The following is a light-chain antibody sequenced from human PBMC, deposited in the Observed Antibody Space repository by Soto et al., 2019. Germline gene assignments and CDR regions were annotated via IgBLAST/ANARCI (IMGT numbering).Light chain of an antibody. CDR2: AAS. Sequence: DIQMTQSPSSLSASVGDRVSITCRASQGISNRLAWYQQIPGKVPKLLIYAASTLQSGVPPRLSGSGSGTDFTLTISRLQPEDVATYYCQKYDSAPWTFGQGTTVEVK. CDR3: QKYDSAPWT. J-gene: IGKJ1*01. CDR1: QGISNR. V-gene: IGKV1-27*01.